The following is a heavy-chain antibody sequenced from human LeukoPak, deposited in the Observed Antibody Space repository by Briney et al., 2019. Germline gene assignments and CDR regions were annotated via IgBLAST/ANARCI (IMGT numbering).Heavy chain of an antibody. D-gene: IGHD4-17*01. J-gene: IGHJ4*02. CDR1: GFTFSNYA. CDR3: AKAVTVASFDY. Sequence: PGGSLRLSCAASGFTFSNYAMSWVRQAPGKGLEWVSATSGGGVSTYYAASVKGRFTISRDNSKNTLYLQMNSLRAGDTAVYYCAKAVTVASFDYWGQGTLVTVSS. CDR2: TSGGGVST. V-gene: IGHV3-23*01.